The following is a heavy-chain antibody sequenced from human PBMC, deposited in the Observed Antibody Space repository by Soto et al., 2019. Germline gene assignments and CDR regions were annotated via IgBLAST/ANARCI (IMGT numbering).Heavy chain of an antibody. CDR2: IIPILGIA. J-gene: IGHJ4*02. V-gene: IGHV1-69*02. CDR3: ARGGGSYDSLTESLDY. CDR1: GGTFSSYT. D-gene: IGHD3-9*01. Sequence: QVQLVQSGAEVKKPGSSVKVSCKASGGTFSSYTISWVRQAPGQGLEWMGRIIPILGIANYAQKFQGRVTITADKSTSTANFELSSLRSEDTAVYYCARGGGSYDSLTESLDYWGQGTLVTVSS.